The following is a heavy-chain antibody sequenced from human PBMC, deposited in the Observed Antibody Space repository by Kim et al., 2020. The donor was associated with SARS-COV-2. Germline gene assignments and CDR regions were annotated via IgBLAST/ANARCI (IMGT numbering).Heavy chain of an antibody. Sequence: GGSLRLSCAASGFTFDRYAMTWVRQAPGKGLERVSVISGSGATTYYADSVKGRFTISRDNSNNTLYLQMNSLRTDDTAVYYCAKVRQQLVPNWYFDLWGRGTLVTVSS. V-gene: IGHV3-23*01. CDR1: GFTFDRYA. J-gene: IGHJ2*01. CDR3: AKVRQQLVPNWYFDL. D-gene: IGHD6-13*01. CDR2: ISGSGATT.